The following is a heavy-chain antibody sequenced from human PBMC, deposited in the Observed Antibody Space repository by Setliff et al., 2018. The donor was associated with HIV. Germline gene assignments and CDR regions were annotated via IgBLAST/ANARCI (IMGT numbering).Heavy chain of an antibody. V-gene: IGHV1-8*02. D-gene: IGHD3-10*01. Sequence: ASVKVSCKASGYTFTSYDINWVRQATGQGLEWMGWMNPNSGNTGYAQKFQGRVTMTRDTPISTAYMEVSRLRSDDTAVYYCASGKGVGGVIITGGLDVWGKGTTVTVSS. CDR2: MNPNSGNT. CDR1: GYTFTSYD. J-gene: IGHJ6*04. CDR3: ASGKGVGGVIITGGLDV.